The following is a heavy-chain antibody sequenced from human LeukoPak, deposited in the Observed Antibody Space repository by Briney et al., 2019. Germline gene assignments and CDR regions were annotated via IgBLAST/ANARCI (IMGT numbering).Heavy chain of an antibody. CDR2: IRYDGNNK. J-gene: IGHJ4*02. CDR3: AKDRSPAYSSSSGAPNY. Sequence: GGSLRISCAASGFTFSNYGLHWVRQAPGKGLGWVAFIRYDGNNKYYADTMKGRFTISRDNSKNTLYLQMNSLRAEDTAVYYCAKDRSPAYSSSSGAPNYWGQGTLVTVSS. D-gene: IGHD6-6*01. V-gene: IGHV3-30*02. CDR1: GFTFSNYG.